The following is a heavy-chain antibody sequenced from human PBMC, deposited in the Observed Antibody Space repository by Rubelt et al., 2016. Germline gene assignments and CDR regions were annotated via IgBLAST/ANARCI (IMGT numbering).Heavy chain of an antibody. D-gene: IGHD6-25*01. CDR2: IKGDGSRT. J-gene: IGHJ4*02. CDR1: GFTFSSYW. Sequence: EVQLVESGGGLVQPGGSLRLSCAASGFTFSSYWMHWVRQAPGKGLVWVSRIKGDGSRTGYADFVKGRFTVSRDNARNTLYLEMNSLRAEDTAVYYCARDSYSSAPYWGQGTLVTVSS. CDR3: ARDSYSSAPY. V-gene: IGHV3-74*01.